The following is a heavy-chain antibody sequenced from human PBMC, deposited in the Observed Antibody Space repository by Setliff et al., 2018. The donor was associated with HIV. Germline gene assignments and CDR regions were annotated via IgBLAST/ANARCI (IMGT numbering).Heavy chain of an antibody. Sequence: GSSVKVSCKPSGSTFTNYDINWVRQAAGQGLERMGWMNPGSRDTGYAQRLEGSVTMTWDTSISTAYTELNNVKFEDTAVYYCARARTDHSDRARRSHYYIDVWARGATVTVSS. D-gene: IGHD3-22*01. J-gene: IGHJ6*03. CDR2: MNPGSRDT. V-gene: IGHV1-8*02. CDR3: ARARTDHSDRARRSHYYIDV. CDR1: GSTFTNYD.